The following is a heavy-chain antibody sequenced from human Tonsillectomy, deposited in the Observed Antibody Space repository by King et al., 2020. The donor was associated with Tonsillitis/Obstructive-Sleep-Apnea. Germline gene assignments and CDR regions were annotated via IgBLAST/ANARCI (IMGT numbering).Heavy chain of an antibody. CDR1: GGTFSSYA. CDR3: VPYYYDSSGYYEYDY. V-gene: IGHV1-69*10. Sequence: VQLVESGAEVKKPGSSVKVSCKASGGTFSSYAISWVRQAPGQGLEWMGGIIPILGIANYAQKFQGRVTITADKSTSTAYMELSSLRSEDTAVYYCVPYYYDSSGYYEYDYWGQGTLVTVSS. D-gene: IGHD3-22*01. CDR2: IIPILGIA. J-gene: IGHJ4*02.